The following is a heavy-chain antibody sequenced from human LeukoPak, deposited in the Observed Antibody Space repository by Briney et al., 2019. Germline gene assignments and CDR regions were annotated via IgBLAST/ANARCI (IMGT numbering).Heavy chain of an antibody. CDR2: IKHSGST. CDR1: GGTFSGYY. Sequence: PAETLSLTCAVYGGTFSGYYWSWIRQPPGKGLEWIGEIKHSGSTNYNPSLKSRVTISVDTSKNQFSLKMSSVTAEDTAVYYCAREEERAAYFDYWGQGTLVTVSS. J-gene: IGHJ4*02. D-gene: IGHD2-15*01. V-gene: IGHV4-34*01. CDR3: AREEERAAYFDY.